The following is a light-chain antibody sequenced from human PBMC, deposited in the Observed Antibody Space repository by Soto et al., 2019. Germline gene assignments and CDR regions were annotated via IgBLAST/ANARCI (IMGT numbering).Light chain of an antibody. J-gene: IGKJ2*01. Sequence: EIVLTQSPATVSLSPGERATLSCRASQTVSRNLAWYQQKPGQAPRLLIYDISNRDTGIPARFSGSGSGTDFTLTISSLEPEDSAVYYCQQRSNWPRYTFGQGTKLEIK. V-gene: IGKV3-11*01. CDR3: QQRSNWPRYT. CDR1: QTVSRN. CDR2: DIS.